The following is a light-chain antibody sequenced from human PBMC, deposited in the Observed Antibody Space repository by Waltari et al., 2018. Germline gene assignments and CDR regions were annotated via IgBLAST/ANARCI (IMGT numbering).Light chain of an antibody. Sequence: YVLTQPPSVSVAPGQTARIACGGNNIGSKSVHWYQQKSGQAPVLVVYDDRDRPSGTPERFSGSNSGNTATLTIGRVEAGDEADYHCQVWNSSPDHPGNWVFGGGTKLTVL. CDR1: NIGSKS. CDR2: DDR. J-gene: IGLJ3*02. V-gene: IGLV3-21*02. CDR3: QVWNSSPDHPGNWV.